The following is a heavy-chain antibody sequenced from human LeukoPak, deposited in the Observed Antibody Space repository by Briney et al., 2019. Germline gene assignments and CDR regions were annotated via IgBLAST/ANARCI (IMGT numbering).Heavy chain of an antibody. CDR1: GFIVSSNY. Sequence: GGSLRLFCAASGFIVSSNYMSWVRQAPGRALEWVSSITSSGTYIFYADSVKGRFTISRDNAKNSLYLQMNSLGPEDTAVYYCARDPYSGNYGNYYYYYMDVWGKGTTVTISS. D-gene: IGHD1-26*01. J-gene: IGHJ6*03. CDR3: ARDPYSGNYGNYYYYYMDV. CDR2: ITSSGTYI. V-gene: IGHV3-21*01.